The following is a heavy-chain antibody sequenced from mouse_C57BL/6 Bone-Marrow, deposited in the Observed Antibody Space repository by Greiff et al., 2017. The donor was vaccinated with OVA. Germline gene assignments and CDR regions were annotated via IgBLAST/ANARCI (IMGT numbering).Heavy chain of an antibody. CDR2: INPYNGGT. D-gene: IGHD2-1*01. J-gene: IGHJ1*03. CDR3: ARGDYGNPGFDV. V-gene: IGHV1-19*01. CDR1: GYTFTDYY. Sequence: VQLQQSGPVLVKPGASVKMSCKASGYTFTDYYMNWVKQSHGKSLEWIGVINPYNGGTSYNQKFKGKATLTVDKSSSTAYMELNSLTSEYSSVYYGARGDYGNPGFDVWGTVTTVTGSS.